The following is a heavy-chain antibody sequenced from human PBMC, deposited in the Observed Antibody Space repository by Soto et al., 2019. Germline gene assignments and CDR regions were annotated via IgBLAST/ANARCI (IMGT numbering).Heavy chain of an antibody. Sequence: PSETLSLTCAVSGYSISSGYYWGWIRQPPGKGLEWIGSIYHSGSTYYNPSLKSRVTISVDTSKNQFSLELSSVTAADTAVYYCARGAMIVPNYAFDIWDQGTMVTVSS. CDR1: GYSISSGYY. J-gene: IGHJ3*02. CDR3: ARGAMIVPNYAFDI. V-gene: IGHV4-38-2*01. D-gene: IGHD3-22*01. CDR2: IYHSGST.